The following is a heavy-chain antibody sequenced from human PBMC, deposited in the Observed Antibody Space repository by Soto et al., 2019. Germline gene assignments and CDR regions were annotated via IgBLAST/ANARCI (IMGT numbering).Heavy chain of an antibody. J-gene: IGHJ6*02. CDR2: IYYSGST. CDR3: AGQPTAGSYYDLGSYYYYYAMDV. D-gene: IGHD3-10*01. V-gene: IGHV4-30-4*01. Sequence: SETLSLTCSVSGGSISSGDYFWSWIRQPPGKGLEWIGYIYYSGSTYYNPSLRSRITLSIDTSKSQFSLKVNSVTPADTAVYYCAGQPTAGSYYDLGSYYYYYAMDVWGQGTTVTVSS. CDR1: GGSISSGDYF.